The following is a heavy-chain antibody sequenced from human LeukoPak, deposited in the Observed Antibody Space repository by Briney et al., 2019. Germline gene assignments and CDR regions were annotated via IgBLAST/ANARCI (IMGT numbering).Heavy chain of an antibody. CDR3: AKGISSGSYYLQDY. CDR1: GFTFSSYA. V-gene: IGHV3-23*01. D-gene: IGHD1-26*01. Sequence: GGSLRLSCAASGFTFSSYAMSWVRQAPGKGLEWVSAISGSGGSTYYADSVKGRFTISRDNSKNTLYLQMNSLRAEDTAVYYCAKGISSGSYYLQDYWGQGTLVTVSS. CDR2: ISGSGGST. J-gene: IGHJ4*02.